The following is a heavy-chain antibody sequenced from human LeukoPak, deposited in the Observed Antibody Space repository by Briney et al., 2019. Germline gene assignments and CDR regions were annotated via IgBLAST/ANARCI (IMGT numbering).Heavy chain of an antibody. J-gene: IGHJ5*02. CDR1: GYTFTDYY. CDR2: INPNSGGT. V-gene: IGHV1-2*02. CDR3: ARDIAAHNWFDP. D-gene: IGHD6-13*01. Sequence: ASVKVSCKASGYTFTDYYMHWVRQAPGQGLEWMGWINPNSGGTNYAQKFQGRVTMTRDTSISTAYMELSRLRSDDTAVYYCARDIAAHNWFDPWGQGTLVTVSS.